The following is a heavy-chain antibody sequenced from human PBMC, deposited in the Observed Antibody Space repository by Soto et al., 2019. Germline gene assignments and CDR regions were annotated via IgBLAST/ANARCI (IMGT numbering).Heavy chain of an antibody. CDR2: ISWNSGSI. D-gene: IGHD3-9*01. Sequence: GGSLRLSCAASGFIFDDYAMHWVRQAPGRGLEWVSGISWNSGSIGYADSVKGRFTISRDNAKKSLYLQMNSLRAEDTALYYCASGRGYDILTGYYPYFDDWGQGTLVTVSS. CDR3: ASGRGYDILTGYYPYFDD. J-gene: IGHJ4*02. CDR1: GFIFDDYA. V-gene: IGHV3-9*01.